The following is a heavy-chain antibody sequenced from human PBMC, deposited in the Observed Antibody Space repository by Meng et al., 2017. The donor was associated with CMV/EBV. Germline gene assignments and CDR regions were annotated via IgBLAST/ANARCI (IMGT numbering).Heavy chain of an antibody. J-gene: IGHJ5*02. V-gene: IGHV4-39*07. CDR2: IYYSGST. CDR1: GGSISSSSYY. CDR3: ARASRQLELEGNNWFDP. Sequence: SETLSLTCTVSGGSISSSSYYWGWIRQPPGKGLEWIGSIYYSGSTYYNPSLKSRVTISVDTSKNQFSLKLSSVTAADTAVYYCARASRQLELEGNNWFDPWGQGTLVTVSS. D-gene: IGHD1-7*01.